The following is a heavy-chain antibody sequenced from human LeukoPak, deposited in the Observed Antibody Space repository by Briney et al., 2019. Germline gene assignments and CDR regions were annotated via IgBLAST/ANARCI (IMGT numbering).Heavy chain of an antibody. D-gene: IGHD3-9*01. CDR2: ISHSGST. V-gene: IGHV4-34*01. Sequence: SETLSLTCAVYTVSFSDYYWSWIRQPPGMGLEWIWKISHSGSTKYNPSLKSRVSISVDTSKNQFSLKLSSLNAADTTVYYCARGVGYDILTGPAYFDLWGRGTLVTVSS. CDR1: TVSFSDYY. CDR3: ARGVGYDILTGPAYFDL. J-gene: IGHJ2*01.